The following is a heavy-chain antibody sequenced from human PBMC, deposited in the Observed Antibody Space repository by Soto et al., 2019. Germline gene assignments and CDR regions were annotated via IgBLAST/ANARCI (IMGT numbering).Heavy chain of an antibody. D-gene: IGHD4-17*01. V-gene: IGHV2-26*01. CDR3: AHTRRDGDYGPFDY. J-gene: IGHJ4*02. CDR2: IFSNDEK. CDR1: GFSLSNARMG. Sequence: QVTLKESGPVLVKPTETLTLTCTVSGFSLSNARMGVSWIRQPPGKALEWLARIFSNDEKSYSTSLKSRLTISKDTSKSQVVLTMTNMDPVDTATYYCAHTRRDGDYGPFDYWGQGTLVTVSS.